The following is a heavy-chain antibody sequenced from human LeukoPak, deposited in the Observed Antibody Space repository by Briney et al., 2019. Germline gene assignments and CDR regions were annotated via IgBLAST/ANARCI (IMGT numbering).Heavy chain of an antibody. D-gene: IGHD1-1*01. Sequence: GGSLRLSCAASGFTFRNFWMSWVRQAPGKGREWVANIHPEGNEKYHVESVKGRFTISRDNTENSLFLQMNGLRVEDTAVYYCARGDDFSGDHWGQGTLVTVSS. CDR3: ARGDDFSGDH. V-gene: IGHV3-7*04. CDR1: GFTFRNFW. CDR2: IHPEGNEK. J-gene: IGHJ4*02.